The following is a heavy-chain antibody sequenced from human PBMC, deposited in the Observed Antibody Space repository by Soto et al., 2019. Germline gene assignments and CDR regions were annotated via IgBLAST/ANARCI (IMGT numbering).Heavy chain of an antibody. V-gene: IGHV1-69*13. Sequence: SVKVSCKASGDSFSSYAISWVRQAPGHGLEWMGRIIPIFGTANYAQRVQGRVTITADESTSTAYMELSSLRSEDTAVYYCARESEYCGGDCYSGLLDYWGQGTLVTVSS. J-gene: IGHJ4*02. CDR3: ARESEYCGGDCYSGLLDY. D-gene: IGHD2-21*02. CDR2: IIPIFGTA. CDR1: GDSFSSYA.